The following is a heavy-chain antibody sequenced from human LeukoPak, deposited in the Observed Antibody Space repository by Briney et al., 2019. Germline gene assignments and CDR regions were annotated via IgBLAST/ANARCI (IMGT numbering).Heavy chain of an antibody. Sequence: ASVKVSCKASGGTFSSYAISWVRQAPGQGLEWMGGITPIFGTANYAQKFQGRVTITTDESTSTAYMELSSLRSEDTAVYYCARESIVGATSAFDIWGQGTMVTVSS. J-gene: IGHJ3*02. CDR3: ARESIVGATSAFDI. D-gene: IGHD1-26*01. CDR1: GGTFSSYA. V-gene: IGHV1-69*05. CDR2: ITPIFGTA.